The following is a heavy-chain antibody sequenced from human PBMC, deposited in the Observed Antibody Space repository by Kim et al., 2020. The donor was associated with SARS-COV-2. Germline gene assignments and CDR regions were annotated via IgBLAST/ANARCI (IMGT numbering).Heavy chain of an antibody. D-gene: IGHD3-16*01. V-gene: IGHV4-39*07. CDR2: IYYSGST. CDR1: GGSISSSSYY. Sequence: SETLSLTCTVSGGSISSSSYYWGWIRQPPGKGLEWIGSIYYSGSTYYNPSLKSRVTISVDTSKNQFSLKLSSVTAADTAVYYCARDGGRVPAPYFDYWG. J-gene: IGHJ4*01. CDR3: ARDGGRVPAPYFDY.